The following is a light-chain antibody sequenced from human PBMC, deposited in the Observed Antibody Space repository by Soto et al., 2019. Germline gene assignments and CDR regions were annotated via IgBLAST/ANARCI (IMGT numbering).Light chain of an antibody. CDR1: SSDVGGYNY. V-gene: IGLV2-14*01. CDR3: SSYTSSSALVV. J-gene: IGLJ2*01. CDR2: EVN. Sequence: QSALTQPASVSGSPGQSITISCTGTSSDVGGYNYVSWYQQHPGKAHNLMLYEVNQPPSGVSNRFSGSTSSNTASLTISVLQEDDEDDYYGSSYTSSSALVVFGGGTKLTVL.